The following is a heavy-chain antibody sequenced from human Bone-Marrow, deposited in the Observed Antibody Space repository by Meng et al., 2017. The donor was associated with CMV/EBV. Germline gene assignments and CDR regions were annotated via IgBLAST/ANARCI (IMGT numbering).Heavy chain of an antibody. CDR1: GFTYSSYS. J-gene: IGHJ4*02. D-gene: IGHD3-3*01. CDR2: ISSSSSYI. Sequence: GESLKISCAASGFTYSSYSMNWVRQAPGKGLEWVSSISSSSSYIYYADSVKGRFTISRDNAKNSLYLQMNSLRAEDTAVYYCARGSGNFDYWGQGTLVTVSS. V-gene: IGHV3-21*01. CDR3: ARGSGNFDY.